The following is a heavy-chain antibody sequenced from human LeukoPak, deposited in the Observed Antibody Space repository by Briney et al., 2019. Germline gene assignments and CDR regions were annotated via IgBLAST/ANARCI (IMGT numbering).Heavy chain of an antibody. CDR1: GFTFSSYA. D-gene: IGHD6-13*01. V-gene: IGHV3-23*01. J-gene: IGHJ4*02. CDR2: ISGSGGST. CDR3: AKRRGAAAGSIDY. Sequence: HSGGSLRLSCAASGFTFSSYAMSWVRQAPRKGLEWVSAISGSGGSTYYADSVKGRFTISRDNSKNTLYLQMNSLRAEDTAVYYCAKRRGAAAGSIDYWGQGTLVTVSS.